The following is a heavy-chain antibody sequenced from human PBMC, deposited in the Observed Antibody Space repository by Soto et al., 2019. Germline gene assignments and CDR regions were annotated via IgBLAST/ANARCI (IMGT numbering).Heavy chain of an antibody. CDR1: GYTFTSYY. CDR3: AREFGVVTATLGHYYYYGMDV. Sequence: ASVKVSCKASGYTFTSYYMHWVRQAPGQGLEWMGIINPSGGSTSYAQKFQGRVTMTRDTSTSTVYMELSSLRSEDTAVYYCAREFGVVTATLGHYYYYGMDVWGQGTTVTVSS. V-gene: IGHV1-46*01. J-gene: IGHJ6*02. D-gene: IGHD2-21*02. CDR2: INPSGGST.